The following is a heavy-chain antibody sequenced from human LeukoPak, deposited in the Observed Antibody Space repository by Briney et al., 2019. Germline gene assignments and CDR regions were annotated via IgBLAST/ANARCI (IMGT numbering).Heavy chain of an antibody. CDR2: VSYDGSK. V-gene: IGHV3-30*03. D-gene: IGHD5-18*01. CDR1: GFTFSSYG. J-gene: IGHJ6*02. CDR3: ARDAVDTANAV. Sequence: PGGSLRLSCAASGFTFSSYGMHWVRQAPGKGLEWVAVVSYDGSKYYADSVKGRFTISRDNSKNTLYLQMSSLRAEDTAVYYCARDAVDTANAVWGQGTTVTVSS.